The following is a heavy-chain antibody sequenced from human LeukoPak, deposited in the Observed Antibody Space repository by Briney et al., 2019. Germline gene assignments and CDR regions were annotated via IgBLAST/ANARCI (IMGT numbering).Heavy chain of an antibody. V-gene: IGHV3-74*01. CDR1: GFTFSSYA. J-gene: IGHJ4*02. D-gene: IGHD3-22*01. CDR3: AKVGNGYYYDSSGSWVLDY. Sequence: GGSLRLSCAASGFTFSSYAMHWVRQAPGKGLVWVSRINSDGSSTSYADSAKGRFTISRDNSKNTLYLQMNSLRAEDTAVYYCAKVGNGYYYDSSGSWVLDYWGQGTLVTVSS. CDR2: INSDGSST.